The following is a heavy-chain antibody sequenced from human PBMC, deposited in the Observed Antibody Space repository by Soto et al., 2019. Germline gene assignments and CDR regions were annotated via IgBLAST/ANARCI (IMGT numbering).Heavy chain of an antibody. D-gene: IGHD6-13*01. CDR3: ATWSSSWYYFDY. CDR1: GFTFSSYW. CDR2: IKQDGSEK. J-gene: IGHJ4*02. V-gene: IGHV3-7*01. Sequence: EVQLVESGGGLVQPGGSLRLSCAASGFTFSSYWMSWVRQAPGKGLEWVDNIKQDGSEKYYVDSVKGRFTISRDNAKNSLYLQMNSLRAEDTAVYYCATWSSSWYYFDYWGQGTLVTVSS.